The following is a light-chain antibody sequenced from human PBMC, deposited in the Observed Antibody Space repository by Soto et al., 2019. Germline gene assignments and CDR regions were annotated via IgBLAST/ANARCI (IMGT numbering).Light chain of an antibody. V-gene: IGKV3-11*01. Sequence: EIVITQSPSTLSLSPSERATLSCRASQSVSSRLAWYQQRPGQAPRLLISGASSRATGIPDRFSGSGSGTDFTLTISSLEPEDAAVYYCQQRSNWPPITFGQGTRLEIK. CDR2: GAS. J-gene: IGKJ5*01. CDR1: QSVSSR. CDR3: QQRSNWPPIT.